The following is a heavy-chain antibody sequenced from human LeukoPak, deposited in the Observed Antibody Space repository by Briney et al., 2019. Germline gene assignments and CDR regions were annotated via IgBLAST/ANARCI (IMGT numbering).Heavy chain of an antibody. J-gene: IGHJ4*02. D-gene: IGHD3-22*01. CDR1: GFTVSSNY. CDR3: AGQLGRSGHSY. Sequence: PGGSLRLSCAASGFTVSSNYMSWVRQAPGKGLKWVSIIYSDGSTSYADSVTGRFTISRDNSKNALYLQMNSLRAEDTAVYYCAGQLGRSGHSYWGQGAQVTVSS. V-gene: IGHV3-66*04. CDR2: IYSDGST.